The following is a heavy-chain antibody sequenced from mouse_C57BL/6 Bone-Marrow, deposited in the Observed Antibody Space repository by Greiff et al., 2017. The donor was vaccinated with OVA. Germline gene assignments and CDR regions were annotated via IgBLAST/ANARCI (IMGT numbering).Heavy chain of an antibody. J-gene: IGHJ2*01. CDR3: AVYGHYDY. D-gene: IGHD2-1*01. CDR1: GYAFSSSW. CDR2: IYPGDGDT. Sequence: QVQLQQSGPELVKPGASVKISCKASGYAFSSSWMHWVKQRPGKGLEWIGRIYPGDGDTNYNGKFKGKATLTTDKSSSTAYMQLSSLTSEDSAVYFCAVYGHYDYWGKGTTLTVST. V-gene: IGHV1-82*01.